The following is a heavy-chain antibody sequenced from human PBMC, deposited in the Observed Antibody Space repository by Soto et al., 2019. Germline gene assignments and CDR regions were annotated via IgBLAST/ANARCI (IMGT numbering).Heavy chain of an antibody. V-gene: IGHV5-10-1*01. CDR1: GYSFTSYW. CDR3: ARRRSPPGYYYYYGMDV. D-gene: IGHD3-10*01. J-gene: IGHJ6*02. CDR2: IDPSDSYT. Sequence: GESLKISCKGSGYSFTSYWISWVRQMPGKGLEWMGRIDPSDSYTNYSPSFQGHVTISADKSISTAYLQWSSLKASDTAMYYCARRRSPPGYYYYYGMDVWGQGTTVTVSS.